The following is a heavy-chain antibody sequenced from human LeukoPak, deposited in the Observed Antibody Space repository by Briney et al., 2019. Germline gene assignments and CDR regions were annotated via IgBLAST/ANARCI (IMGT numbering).Heavy chain of an antibody. CDR2: VKTDGSST. CDR1: GFSFSNHW. Sequence: PGGSLRESCAASGFSFSNHWLHWVRQAPGKGLVWVSRVKTDGSSTSYADSVKGRFSISRDNAKNTLYLQMNSLRTEDTAVYFCAREVVGATDAFYIWGQGTMVTVSS. D-gene: IGHD1-26*01. J-gene: IGHJ3*02. V-gene: IGHV3-74*01. CDR3: AREVVGATDAFYI.